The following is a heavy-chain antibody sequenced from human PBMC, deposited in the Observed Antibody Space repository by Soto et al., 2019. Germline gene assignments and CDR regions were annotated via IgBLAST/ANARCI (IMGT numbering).Heavy chain of an antibody. CDR1: GFTFSSYA. Sequence: EVQLLESGGGLVQPGGSLRLSCAASGFTFSSYAMSWVRQAPGKGLEWVSAISGGGGSTYSADSVKGRFTISRDNSKNTLYLQMNSLRAEDTAVYYCAKDGGSGWYGAAEYCQHWGQGTLVTVSS. J-gene: IGHJ1*01. CDR3: AKDGGSGWYGAAEYCQH. V-gene: IGHV3-23*01. CDR2: ISGGGGST. D-gene: IGHD6-19*01.